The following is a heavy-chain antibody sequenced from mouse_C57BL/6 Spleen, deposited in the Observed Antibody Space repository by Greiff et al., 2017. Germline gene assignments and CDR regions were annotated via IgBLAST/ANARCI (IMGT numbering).Heavy chain of an antibody. V-gene: IGHV1-52*01. J-gene: IGHJ4*01. CDR3: ARRPSNYDYAMDY. CDR1: GYTFTSYW. Sequence: VQLQQPGAELVRPGSSVKLSCKASGYTFTSYWMHWVKQRPIQGLEWIGNIDPSDSEPHYNQKFKDKATLTVDKSSSTAYMQLSSLTSEDSAVYYCARRPSNYDYAMDYWGQGTSVTVSS. D-gene: IGHD2-5*01. CDR2: IDPSDSEP.